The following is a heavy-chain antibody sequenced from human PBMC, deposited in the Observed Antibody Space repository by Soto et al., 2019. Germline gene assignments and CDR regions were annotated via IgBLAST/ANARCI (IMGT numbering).Heavy chain of an antibody. Sequence: SETLSLTCTVSGGSISSGDYYWSWIRQPPGKGLEWIGYIYYGGSTYYNPSLKSRVTISVDTSKNQFSLKLSSVTAADTAVYYCARHIVVVVAATNNWFDPWGQGTLVTVSS. D-gene: IGHD2-15*01. CDR3: ARHIVVVVAATNNWFDP. J-gene: IGHJ5*02. CDR1: GGSISSGDYY. CDR2: IYYGGST. V-gene: IGHV4-30-4*01.